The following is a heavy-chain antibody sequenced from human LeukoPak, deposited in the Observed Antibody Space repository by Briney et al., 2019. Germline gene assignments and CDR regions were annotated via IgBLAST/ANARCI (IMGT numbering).Heavy chain of an antibody. D-gene: IGHD3-22*01. CDR2: ISSSGSII. J-gene: IGHJ4*02. Sequence: PGGSLRLSCAASGFTFPDYYMTWIRQAPGKGLEWVSYISSSGSIIYYADSVKGRFIISRDNAKNSLYLQMNSLRAEDTAVYFCARVGYDSSGRFDYWGQGTLVTVSS. CDR3: ARVGYDSSGRFDY. CDR1: GFTFPDYY. V-gene: IGHV3-11*04.